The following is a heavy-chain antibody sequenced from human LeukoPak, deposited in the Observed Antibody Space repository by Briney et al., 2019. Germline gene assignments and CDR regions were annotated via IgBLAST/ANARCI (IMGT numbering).Heavy chain of an antibody. CDR3: ARRAGAYSPPYDH. D-gene: IGHD4/OR15-4a*01. V-gene: IGHV3-53*01. CDR1: GFTVSSNS. Sequence: PGGSLRLSCTVSGFTVSSNSMSWVRQAPGKGLEWVSFIYSDNTHYSDSVKGRFTISRDNSKNTLYLQMNSLRAEDTSVYYCARRAGAYSPPYDHWGHGTLVTVSS. J-gene: IGHJ4*01. CDR2: IYSDNT.